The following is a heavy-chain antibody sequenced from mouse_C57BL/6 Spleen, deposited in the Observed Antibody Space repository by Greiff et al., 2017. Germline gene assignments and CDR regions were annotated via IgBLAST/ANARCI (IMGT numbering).Heavy chain of an antibody. Sequence: LVESGPELVKPGASVKISCKASGYAFSSSWMNWVKQRPGKGLEWIGRIYPGDGDTNYNGKFKGKATLTADKSSSTAYMQLSSLTSEDSAVYFCARGVYYGNSWFAYWGQGTLVTVSA. CDR2: IYPGDGDT. CDR1: GYAFSSSW. D-gene: IGHD2-1*01. CDR3: ARGVYYGNSWFAY. V-gene: IGHV1-82*01. J-gene: IGHJ3*01.